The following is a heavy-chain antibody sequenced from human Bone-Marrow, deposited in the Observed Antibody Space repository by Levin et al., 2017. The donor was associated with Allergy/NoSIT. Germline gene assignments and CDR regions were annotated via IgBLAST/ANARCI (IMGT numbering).Heavy chain of an antibody. J-gene: IGHJ6*03. CDR2: IYYSGST. Sequence: GSLRLSCTVSGGSISTYYWSWIRQPPEKRLEWIGYIYYSGSTKYNPSLKSRVTLLVDTSKNLCPLKLSSVTAADSAVYFCARAIPSGGNSYYYYYMDVWGKGTTVTVSS. V-gene: IGHV4-59*01. D-gene: IGHD4-23*01. CDR3: ARAIPSGGNSYYYYYMDV. CDR1: GGSISTYY.